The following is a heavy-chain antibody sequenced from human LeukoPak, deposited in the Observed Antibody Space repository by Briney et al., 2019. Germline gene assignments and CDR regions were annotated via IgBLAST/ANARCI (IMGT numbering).Heavy chain of an antibody. Sequence: ASVKVSCKASGYTFTGYYMHWVRQAPGQGLEWMGWINPNSGGTNYAQKFQGRVTMTRDTSISTAYMELSRLRSDDTAVYYCARDGYCWGGGDCYDAFDIWGQGTMVTVSS. CDR2: INPNSGGT. J-gene: IGHJ3*02. V-gene: IGHV1-2*02. CDR3: ARDGYCWGGGDCYDAFDI. D-gene: IGHD2-21*02. CDR1: GYTFTGYY.